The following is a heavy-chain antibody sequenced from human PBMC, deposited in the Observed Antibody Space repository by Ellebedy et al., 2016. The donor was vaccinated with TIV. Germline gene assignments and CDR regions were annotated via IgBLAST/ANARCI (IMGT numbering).Heavy chain of an antibody. CDR1: GFTFSSYA. D-gene: IGHD2-8*01. CDR3: ARSTDVWDWFDP. V-gene: IGHV3-23*01. Sequence: GESLKISCAASGFTFSSYAMSWVRQAPGKGLEWVSAISGSGGSTYYADSVKGRFTISRDNSKNTLYLQMNSLRAEDTAVYYCARSTDVWDWFDPWGQGTLVTVSS. CDR2: ISGSGGST. J-gene: IGHJ5*02.